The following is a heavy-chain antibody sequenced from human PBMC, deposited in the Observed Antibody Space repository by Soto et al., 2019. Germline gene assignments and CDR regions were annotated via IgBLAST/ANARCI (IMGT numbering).Heavy chain of an antibody. CDR1: GFTFSSYA. Sequence: GSLRLSCAASGFTFSSYAMSWVRQAPGKGLEWVSAISGSGGSTYYADSVKGRFTISRDNSKNTLYLQMNSLRAEDTAVYYCAKDRVEYSSSSGWFDPWGQGTLVTVSS. CDR3: AKDRVEYSSSSGWFDP. CDR2: ISGSGGST. D-gene: IGHD6-6*01. J-gene: IGHJ5*02. V-gene: IGHV3-23*01.